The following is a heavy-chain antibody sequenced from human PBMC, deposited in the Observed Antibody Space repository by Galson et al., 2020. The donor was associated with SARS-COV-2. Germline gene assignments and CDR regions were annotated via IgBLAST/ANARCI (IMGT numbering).Heavy chain of an antibody. CDR1: GGSISSSSYY. V-gene: IGHV4-39*07. CDR3: AREKRQRKVVTTDGNWFDP. J-gene: IGHJ5*02. CDR2: IYYSGST. Sequence: ASETLSLTCTVSGGSISSSSYYWGWIRQPPGKGLEWIGSIYYSGSTYYNPSLKSRVTISVDTSKNQFSLKLSSVTAADTAVYYCAREKRQRKVVTTDGNWFDPWGQGTLVTVSS. D-gene: IGHD4-4*01.